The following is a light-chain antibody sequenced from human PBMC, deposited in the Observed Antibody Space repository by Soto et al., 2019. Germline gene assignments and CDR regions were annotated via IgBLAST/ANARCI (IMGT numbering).Light chain of an antibody. CDR1: QSISSW. J-gene: IGKJ2*01. CDR3: QQYNSYSSFT. CDR2: DAS. V-gene: IGKV1-5*01. Sequence: DIPMTQSPSTLSASVGDRVTITCRASQSISSWLAWYQQQPGKAPKVLIYDASSLESGVPSRFSGSGSGTEFTLTISSLQPDDFATYYCQQYNSYSSFTYGQGTKQEIK.